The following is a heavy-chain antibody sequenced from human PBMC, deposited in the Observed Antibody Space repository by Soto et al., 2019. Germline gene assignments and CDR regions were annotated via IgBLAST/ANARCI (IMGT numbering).Heavy chain of an antibody. CDR1: GFTFSSYA. Sequence: QVQLVESGGGVVQPGRSLRLSCAASGFTFSSYAMNWVRQAPGKGLEWVALISYDGNNKYYADSVKGRFTISRDSSKNTLYLQMNSLGDADTAFYYCGRCSSTSCHLGSDYWGQGTLVTVSS. V-gene: IGHV3-30-3*01. J-gene: IGHJ4*02. CDR2: ISYDGNNK. D-gene: IGHD2-2*01. CDR3: GRCSSTSCHLGSDY.